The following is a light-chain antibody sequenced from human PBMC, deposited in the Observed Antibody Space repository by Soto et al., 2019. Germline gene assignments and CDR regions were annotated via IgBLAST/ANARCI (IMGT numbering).Light chain of an antibody. CDR1: QSIGSN. V-gene: IGKV3-15*01. CDR2: GAS. Sequence: EIVMTQSPATLSVSPGEGVTLSCRASQSIGSNLAWYLQKPGQAPRLLIYGASARATGIPARFSGSGSGTEFTLTISTLQSEDFAVCHCQQYHSWPLTFGGGTKVDIK. J-gene: IGKJ4*01. CDR3: QQYHSWPLT.